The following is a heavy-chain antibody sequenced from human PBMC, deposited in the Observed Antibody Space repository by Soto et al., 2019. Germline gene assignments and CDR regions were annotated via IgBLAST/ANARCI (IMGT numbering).Heavy chain of an antibody. CDR1: GGSFSGYY. Sequence: SETLSLTCAVYGGSFSGYYWSWIRQPPGKGLEWIGEINHSGSTNYNPSLKSRVTISVDTSKNQFSLKLSSVTAADTAVYYCARRGQQLVLGTFDIWGQGTMVTVSS. V-gene: IGHV4-34*01. CDR2: INHSGST. J-gene: IGHJ3*02. CDR3: ARRGQQLVLGTFDI. D-gene: IGHD6-13*01.